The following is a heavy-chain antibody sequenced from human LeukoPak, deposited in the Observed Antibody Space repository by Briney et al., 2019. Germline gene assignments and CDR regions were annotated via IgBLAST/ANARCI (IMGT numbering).Heavy chain of an antibody. CDR3: ARDSRTTTAWYYYYMDD. CDR2: MNPNSGNT. V-gene: IGHV1-8*01. D-gene: IGHD2-2*01. J-gene: IGHJ6*03. Sequence: ASVKVSCKASGYTFTSYDINWVRQATGQGLEWMGWMNPNSGNTGYAQKFQGRVTMTRNTSISTAYMELSSLRSEDTAVYYCARDSRTTTAWYYYYMDDWGKGTTVTVSS. CDR1: GYTFTSYD.